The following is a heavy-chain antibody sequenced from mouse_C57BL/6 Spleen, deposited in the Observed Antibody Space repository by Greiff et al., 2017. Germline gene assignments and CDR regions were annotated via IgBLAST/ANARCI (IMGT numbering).Heavy chain of an antibody. CDR2: ISDGGSYT. CDR1: GFTFSSYA. Sequence: EVHLVESGGGLVKPGGSLKLSCAASGFTFSSYAMSWVRQTPEKRLEWVATISDGGSYTYYPDNVKGRFTISRDNAKNNLYLQMSHLKSEDTAMYYCANLWLRRPFAYWGQGTLVTVSA. J-gene: IGHJ3*01. V-gene: IGHV5-4*01. CDR3: ANLWLRRPFAY. D-gene: IGHD2-2*01.